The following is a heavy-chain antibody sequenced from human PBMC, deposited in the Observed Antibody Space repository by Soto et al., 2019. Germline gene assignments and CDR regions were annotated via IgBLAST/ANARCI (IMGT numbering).Heavy chain of an antibody. D-gene: IGHD2-15*01. J-gene: IGHJ4*02. CDR2: IWYDGSNK. V-gene: IGHV3-33*01. Sequence: QVQLVESGGGVVQPGRSLRLSCAASGFSFSSYGMHWVRQAPGKGLEWVAVIWYDGSNKYYADSVKGRFTISRDNSKNTLYLKMNSLSAEDTAVYYCARDDCSGGRCYPDYWGQGTLVTVSS. CDR1: GFSFSSYG. CDR3: ARDDCSGGRCYPDY.